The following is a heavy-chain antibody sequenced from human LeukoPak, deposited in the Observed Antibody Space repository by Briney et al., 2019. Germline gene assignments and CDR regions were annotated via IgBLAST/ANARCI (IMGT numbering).Heavy chain of an antibody. CDR2: ISGSGGST. V-gene: IGHV3-23*01. Sequence: PGGSLRLSCAASGFTFSSYAMSWVRQAPGKGLEWVSAISGSGGSTYYADSVKGRFTISRDNSKNTLYLQMNSLRAEDTAVYYCAKAYRDGYEIFDWFDPWGQGTLVTVSS. D-gene: IGHD5-24*01. CDR1: GFTFSSYA. J-gene: IGHJ5*02. CDR3: AKAYRDGYEIFDWFDP.